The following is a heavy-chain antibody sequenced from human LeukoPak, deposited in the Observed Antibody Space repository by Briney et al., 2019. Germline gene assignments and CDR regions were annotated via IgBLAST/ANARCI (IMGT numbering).Heavy chain of an antibody. CDR2: IYYSGST. D-gene: IGHD3-10*01. CDR1: GGSISSSSYY. V-gene: IGHV4-39*01. Sequence: SETLSLTCTVSGGSISSSSYYWGWIRQPPGKGLEWIGSIYYSGSTYYNPSLTSRVTISVDTSKNQFSLKLSSVTAADTAVYCCARHLGITMVRGVVDYWGQGTLVTVSS. J-gene: IGHJ4*02. CDR3: ARHLGITMVRGVVDY.